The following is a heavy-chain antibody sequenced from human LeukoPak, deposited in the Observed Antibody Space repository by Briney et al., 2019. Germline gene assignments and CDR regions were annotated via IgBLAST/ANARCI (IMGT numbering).Heavy chain of an antibody. Sequence: SETLSLTCTVSGGSISSYYWSWIRQPPGKGLEWIGYIYYSGSTNYNPSLKSRVTISVGTSKNQFSLKLSSVTAADTAVYYCARTLSEYSSSSLGYWGQGTLVTVSS. CDR2: IYYSGST. CDR1: GGSISSYY. J-gene: IGHJ4*02. CDR3: ARTLSEYSSSSLGY. D-gene: IGHD6-6*01. V-gene: IGHV4-59*01.